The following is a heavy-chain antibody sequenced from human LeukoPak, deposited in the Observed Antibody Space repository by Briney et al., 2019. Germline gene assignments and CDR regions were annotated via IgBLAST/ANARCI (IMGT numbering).Heavy chain of an antibody. CDR3: ARGFCSSTSCYQGPFDF. Sequence: GGSLRLSCAASGFIFSSAWMTWVRQAPGKGLKWVGHIKNKTNGGTTDYAAPVKGRFIISRDDSKNTLYLQMNSLRTEDTAVYYCARGFCSSTSCYQGPFDFWGQGTLVTVSS. J-gene: IGHJ4*02. CDR2: IKNKTNGGTT. D-gene: IGHD2-2*01. CDR1: GFIFSSAW. V-gene: IGHV3-15*01.